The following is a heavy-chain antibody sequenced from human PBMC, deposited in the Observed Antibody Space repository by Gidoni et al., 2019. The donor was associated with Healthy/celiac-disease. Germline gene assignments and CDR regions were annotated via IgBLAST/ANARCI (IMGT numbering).Heavy chain of an antibody. J-gene: IGHJ4*02. V-gene: IGHV4-39*01. CDR1: GGSISSSSYY. Sequence: QLQLQESGPGLVKPSETLSLTCTVPGGSISSSSYYWGWIRQPPGKGLEWIGSIYYSGSTYYNPSLKSRVTISVDTSKNQFSLKLSSVTAADTAVYYCARPNSSGWSNFDYWGQGTLVTVSS. CDR2: IYYSGST. D-gene: IGHD6-19*01. CDR3: ARPNSSGWSNFDY.